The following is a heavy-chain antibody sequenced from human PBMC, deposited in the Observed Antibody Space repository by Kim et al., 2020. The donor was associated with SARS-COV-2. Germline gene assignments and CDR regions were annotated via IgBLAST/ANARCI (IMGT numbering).Heavy chain of an antibody. J-gene: IGHJ4*02. CDR3: AKEGGYYNSNGYYNFDY. CDR1: GFTFRTYG. V-gene: IGHV3-23*01. D-gene: IGHD3-22*01. CDR2: ITGSGSTT. Sequence: GGSLRLSCAASGFTFRTYGMNWVRQAPGKGLEWVSAITGSGSTTYYADSVKGRFTISRDNSKNTLYLQMNTLRAEDTALYYCAKEGGYYNSNGYYNFDYWGQGTLVTVSS.